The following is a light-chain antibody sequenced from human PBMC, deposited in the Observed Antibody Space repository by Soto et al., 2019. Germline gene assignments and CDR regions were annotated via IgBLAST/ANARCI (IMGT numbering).Light chain of an antibody. CDR1: SSNIGSTYD. V-gene: IGLV1-40*01. Sequence: QSVLTQPPSVSGAPGQRVTISCTGSSSNIGSTYDVQWYQQLPGTAPKLLTHGNTNRPSGVPDRFSGSKSGTSASLAITGLQADDEADYYCQSYDDSLSVHYVFGTGTKATVL. J-gene: IGLJ1*01. CDR3: QSYDDSLSVHYV. CDR2: GNT.